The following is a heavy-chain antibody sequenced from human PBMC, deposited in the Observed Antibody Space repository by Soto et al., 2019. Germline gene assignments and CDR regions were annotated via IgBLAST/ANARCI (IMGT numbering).Heavy chain of an antibody. CDR3: AREGYYSGSGTYSPPRYYGMDV. D-gene: IGHD3-10*01. J-gene: IGHJ6*02. CDR1: GYTFRSYG. CDR2: FRDNNGTT. V-gene: IGHV1-18*01. Sequence: QVQLVQSGVEVKKAGASVQVSGKASGYTFRSYGTSWARRAPGQGVGWLGGFRDNNGTTHYAQKFQGRLIMTTDTPTRTAYMELRGLRSDDTAVYFCAREGYYSGSGTYSPPRYYGMDVWGQGTTVTVSS.